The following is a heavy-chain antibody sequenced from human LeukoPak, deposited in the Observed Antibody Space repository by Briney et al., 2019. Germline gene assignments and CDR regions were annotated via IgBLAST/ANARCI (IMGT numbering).Heavy chain of an antibody. Sequence: PGRSLRLSCAASGFTFSSYAMHWVRQAPGKGLEWVAVISYDGSNKYYADSVKGRFTISRDNSKNTLYLQMNSLRAEDTAVYYCARGSYSGGRSGFDYWGQGTLVTVSS. CDR2: ISYDGSNK. J-gene: IGHJ4*02. D-gene: IGHD6-19*01. V-gene: IGHV3-30-3*01. CDR3: ARGSYSGGRSGFDY. CDR1: GFTFSSYA.